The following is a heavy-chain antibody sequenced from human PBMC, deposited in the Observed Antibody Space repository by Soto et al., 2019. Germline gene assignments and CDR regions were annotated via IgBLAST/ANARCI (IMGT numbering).Heavy chain of an antibody. Sequence: EVQLLESGGGLVQPGGSLRLSCAASGFTFSSYAMSWVRQAPGKGLEWVSAISGSGGSTYYADSVKGRFTISRDNSKNTLHLQMNSLRAEDTAVYYCAKAPLGYCSGGSCYEDYWGQGTLVTVSS. CDR2: ISGSGGST. D-gene: IGHD2-15*01. J-gene: IGHJ4*02. CDR1: GFTFSSYA. CDR3: AKAPLGYCSGGSCYEDY. V-gene: IGHV3-23*01.